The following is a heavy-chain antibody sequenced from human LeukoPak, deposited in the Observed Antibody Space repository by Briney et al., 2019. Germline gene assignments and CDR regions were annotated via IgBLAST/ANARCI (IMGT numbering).Heavy chain of an antibody. V-gene: IGHV5-10-1*01. CDR3: ARDSGYSYGPYDNWFDP. J-gene: IGHJ5*02. Sequence: GASPKICCKGSGFSFTRYWISVVRPVPRKRLEGAGRFDPSDSYTNFSPSFQGHVTISADKSISTAYLQWSSLKASDTAMYYCARDSGYSYGPYDNWFDPWGQGTLVTVSS. D-gene: IGHD5-18*01. CDR1: GFSFTRYW. CDR2: FDPSDSYT.